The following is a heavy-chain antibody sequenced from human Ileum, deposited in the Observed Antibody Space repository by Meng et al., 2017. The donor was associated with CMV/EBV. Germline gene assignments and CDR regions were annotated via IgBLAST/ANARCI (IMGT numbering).Heavy chain of an antibody. J-gene: IGHJ4*02. CDR3: ARGYCSGATCYPYYFDY. CDR2: IHIGGTT. D-gene: IGHD2-15*01. Sequence: VQLQESGPGLVKPSETLSLTCTVSSDSISRNYWNWIRQPAGKGLESIGRIHIGGTTDYNPSLKSRVTMSVDTSKNQLSLKLTSVTAADTAVYYCARGYCSGATCYPYYFDYWGQGTLVTVSS. CDR1: SDSISRNY. V-gene: IGHV4-4*07.